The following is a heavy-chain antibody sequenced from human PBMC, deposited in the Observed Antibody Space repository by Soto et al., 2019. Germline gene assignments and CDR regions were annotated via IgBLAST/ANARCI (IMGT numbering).Heavy chain of an antibody. V-gene: IGHV4-59*08. D-gene: IGHD4-17*01. Sequence: QVQLQESGPGLVKPSETLSLTCTVSGGSISSYYWSWIRQPPGKGLEWIGYIYYSGSTNYNPSLQSRVTISVDTSKNQFSLKLSAVTAADTAVYYCARSYGDYVNWFDPWGQGTLVTVSS. CDR2: IYYSGST. CDR1: GGSISSYY. J-gene: IGHJ5*02. CDR3: ARSYGDYVNWFDP.